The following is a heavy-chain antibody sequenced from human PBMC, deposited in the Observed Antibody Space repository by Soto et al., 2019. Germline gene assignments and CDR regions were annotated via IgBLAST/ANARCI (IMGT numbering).Heavy chain of an antibody. CDR3: ARGHYGLDV. J-gene: IGHJ6*02. CDR2: ISSSGSSI. V-gene: IGHV3-11*01. Sequence: GGSQRLSCAASGFNFRDYDRSWIRQATGKGLEWVSYISSSGSSIYYADSVKGRFTTSRDNAKNSLYLQMNSLRAEDTAVYYCARGHYGLDVWGPGTTVTVSS. CDR1: GFNFRDYD.